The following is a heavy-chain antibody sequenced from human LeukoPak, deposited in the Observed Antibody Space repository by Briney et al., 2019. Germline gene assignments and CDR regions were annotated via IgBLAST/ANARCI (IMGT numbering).Heavy chain of an antibody. CDR2: ICTSGST. D-gene: IGHD3-3*01. CDR3: ARDSAAYDFWSGPSYYYYYMDV. J-gene: IGHJ6*03. Sequence: SETLSLTCTVSGGSISSYYWSWIRQPAGKGLEWIGRICTSGSTNYNPSLKSRVTMSVDTSKNQFSLKLSSVTAADTAVYYCARDSAAYDFWSGPSYYYYYMDVWGKGTTVTVSS. V-gene: IGHV4-4*07. CDR1: GGSISSYY.